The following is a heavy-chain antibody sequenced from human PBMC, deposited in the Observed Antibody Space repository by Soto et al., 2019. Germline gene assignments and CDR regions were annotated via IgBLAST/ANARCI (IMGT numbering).Heavy chain of an antibody. Sequence: ASVKVSCKASGYTFTGYYMHWVRQAPGQGLEWMGWINPNSGGTNYAQKFQGWVTMTRDTSTSTAYMELSSLRSEDTAVYYCAADRHGMDVWGQGTTVTVSS. CDR3: AADRHGMDV. CDR1: GYTFTGYY. CDR2: INPNSGGT. V-gene: IGHV1-2*04. J-gene: IGHJ6*02.